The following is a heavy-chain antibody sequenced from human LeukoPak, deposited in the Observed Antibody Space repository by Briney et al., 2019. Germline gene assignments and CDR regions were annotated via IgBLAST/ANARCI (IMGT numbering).Heavy chain of an antibody. Sequence: GASVKVSCKASGYTFTGYYMHWVRQAPGQGLAWMGWINPNSGGTNYAQKFQGRVTMTRDTSISTAYMELSRLRSDDTAVYYCARDFYYGSGSIDYWGQGTLVTVSS. CDR3: ARDFYYGSGSIDY. CDR2: INPNSGGT. CDR1: GYTFTGYY. J-gene: IGHJ4*02. V-gene: IGHV1-2*02. D-gene: IGHD3-10*01.